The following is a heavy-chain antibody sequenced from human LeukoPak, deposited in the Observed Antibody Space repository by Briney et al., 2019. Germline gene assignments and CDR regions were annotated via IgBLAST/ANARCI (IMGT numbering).Heavy chain of an antibody. J-gene: IGHJ3*02. CDR1: GASIRSGDYY. V-gene: IGHV4-30-4*01. CDR2: IYDSGST. D-gene: IGHD2-15*01. CDR3: ARDCSGGSCYGAFDI. Sequence: PSETLSLTCTVSGASIRSGDYYWSWIRQPPGKGLEWIGYIYDSGSTYYNPSLKSRITISVDTSENRFSLKLSSVTATDTAVYYCARDCSGGSCYGAFDIWGQGTVVTVSS.